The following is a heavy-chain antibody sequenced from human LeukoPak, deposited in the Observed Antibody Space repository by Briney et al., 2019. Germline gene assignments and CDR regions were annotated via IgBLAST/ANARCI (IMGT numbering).Heavy chain of an antibody. D-gene: IGHD3-10*01. Sequence: ASVKVSCKASGGTFSSYAISWVRQAPGQGLEWMGGIIPIFGTANYAQKFQGRVTITTDESTSTAYMELSSLRSEDTAVYYCASWPGAWYGEDYWGQGTRVTVSS. CDR3: ASWPGAWYGEDY. CDR2: IIPIFGTA. CDR1: GGTFSSYA. J-gene: IGHJ4*02. V-gene: IGHV1-69*05.